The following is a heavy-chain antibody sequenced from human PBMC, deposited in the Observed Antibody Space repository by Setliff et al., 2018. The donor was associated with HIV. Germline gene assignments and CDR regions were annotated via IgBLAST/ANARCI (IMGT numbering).Heavy chain of an antibody. V-gene: IGHV3-48*01. CDR3: ARERVGALDY. D-gene: IGHD3-16*01. Sequence: PGGSLRLSCAVSGFTFSNFPMNWVRQAPGKGLEWVSTISSDAVTRTIYYADSVKGRFTISRDNAKNSLYLQMNSLRAEDTAVYYCARERVGALDYWGQGALVTVS. J-gene: IGHJ4*02. CDR1: GFTFSNFP. CDR2: ISSDAVTRTI.